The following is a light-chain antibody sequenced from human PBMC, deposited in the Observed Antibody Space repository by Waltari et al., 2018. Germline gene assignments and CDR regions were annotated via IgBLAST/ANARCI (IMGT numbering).Light chain of an antibody. CDR1: QSVFYTSNNNNY. Sequence: DIVMTQSPDSLAVSLGERATINCKSSQSVFYTSNNNNYLAWYQQKPGQPPKLLIYWASTRWSGVPDRFSGSGSGTDFTLTISNLQPEDVAVYYCQQFFLTPFTFGPGTKVNIK. V-gene: IGKV4-1*01. CDR2: WAS. J-gene: IGKJ3*01. CDR3: QQFFLTPFT.